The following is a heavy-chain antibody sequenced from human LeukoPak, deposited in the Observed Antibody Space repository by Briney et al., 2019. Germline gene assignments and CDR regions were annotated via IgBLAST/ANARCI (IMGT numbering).Heavy chain of an antibody. CDR3: ARHVPVDLGSSSDSLYYYYYMDV. Sequence: PGESLKISCKGSGYSFTSYWIGWVRQMPGKGLEWMGIIYPGDSDTRYSPSFQGQVTISADKSISTAYLQWSSLKASDTAMYYCARHVPVDLGSSSDSLYYYYYMDVWGKGTTVTVSS. V-gene: IGHV5-51*01. CDR1: GYSFTSYW. J-gene: IGHJ6*03. D-gene: IGHD4-23*01. CDR2: IYPGDSDT.